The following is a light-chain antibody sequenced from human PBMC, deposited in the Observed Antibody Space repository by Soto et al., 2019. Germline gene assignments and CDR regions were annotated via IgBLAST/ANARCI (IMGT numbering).Light chain of an antibody. V-gene: IGLV2-14*01. CDR1: SRDVGGYNY. Sequence: QSALTQPASLSGSPGQSITISCTGTSRDVGGYNYVSWYQQHPGKAPKLMIYEVSNRPSGVSNRFSGSKSGNTASLTISGLQAEDEADYYCTSKTSSTYVVFGGGTKLTVL. J-gene: IGLJ2*01. CDR3: TSKTSSTYVV. CDR2: EVS.